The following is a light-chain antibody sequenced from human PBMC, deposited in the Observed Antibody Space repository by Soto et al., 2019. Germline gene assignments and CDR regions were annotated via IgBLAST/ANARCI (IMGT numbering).Light chain of an antibody. V-gene: IGLV2-8*01. CDR3: SSYAGSNIVI. J-gene: IGLJ2*01. CDR1: SSDVGGYNY. Sequence: QSALTQPPSASGSTGQSVTISCTGSSSDVGGYNYVSWYQQHPGKAPKLMIYEVSKRPSGVPDRFSGSKSGNTASLTVSGLQAEDAADYYCSSYAGSNIVIFGGGTKLTVL. CDR2: EVS.